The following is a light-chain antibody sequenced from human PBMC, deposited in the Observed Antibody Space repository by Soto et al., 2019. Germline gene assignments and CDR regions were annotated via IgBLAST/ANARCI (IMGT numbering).Light chain of an antibody. V-gene: IGKV1-5*03. J-gene: IGKJ1*01. CDR3: QQYNSDSRT. CDR2: KAS. CDR1: QSISAW. Sequence: DIQMTQSPSTLSASVGDRVTITCRASQSISAWLAWYQQKPGKAPKLLIYKASSLESGVPSRFSGSGSGTDFTLNISSLQPDDFATYSCQQYNSDSRTFGQGTKVEI.